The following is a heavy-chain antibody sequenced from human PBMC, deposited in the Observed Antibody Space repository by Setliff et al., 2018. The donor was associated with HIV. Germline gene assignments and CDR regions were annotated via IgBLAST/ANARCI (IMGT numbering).Heavy chain of an antibody. J-gene: IGHJ6*03. D-gene: IGHD3-10*01. CDR3: ASLDGSESPYSYYYYMDV. Sequence: SETLSLTCTVSGDSISSGRYYWNWIRQPAGKGLDWIGSINYRGNTYYNPSLKSRAAISVGTSKNQISLKLSSVTAADTAVYYCASLDGSESPYSYYYYMDVWGEGTAVTVSS. V-gene: IGHV4-39*01. CDR2: INYRGNT. CDR1: GDSISSGRYY.